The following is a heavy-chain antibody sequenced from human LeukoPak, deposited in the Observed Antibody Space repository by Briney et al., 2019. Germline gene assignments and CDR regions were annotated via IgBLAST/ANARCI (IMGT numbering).Heavy chain of an antibody. Sequence: SETLSLTCTVSGGSISSYYWSWIRQPPGKGLEWIGYIYYSGSTNYNPSIKSRVTISVDTTKNQFSLKLSSVTAAATAVYYTAREIVVPAASGYFDYWGQGTLVTVSS. J-gene: IGHJ4*02. V-gene: IGHV4-59*01. CDR2: IYYSGST. CDR1: GGSISSYY. CDR3: AREIVVPAASGYFDY. D-gene: IGHD2-2*01.